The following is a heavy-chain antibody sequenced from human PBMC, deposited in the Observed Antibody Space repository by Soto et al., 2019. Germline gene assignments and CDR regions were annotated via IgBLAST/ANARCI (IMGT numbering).Heavy chain of an antibody. V-gene: IGHV2-5*02. CDR2: IYRDDDK. CDR3: ASRPHGNLNYFDS. CDR1: GFSLSTSGVC. Sequence: QITLQESGPTLVKLTQTLTLTCRVSGFSLSTSGVCVGWFRQSPGKALAWLALIYRDDDKRYRPSLTDRLIITKDTSKTQVVIAMTNVGPVDKATYVCASRPHGNLNYFDSWGQGTLVPGSS. D-gene: IGHD1-1*01. J-gene: IGHJ4*02.